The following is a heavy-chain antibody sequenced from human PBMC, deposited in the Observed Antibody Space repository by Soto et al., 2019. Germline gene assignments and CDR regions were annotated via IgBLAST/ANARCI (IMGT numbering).Heavy chain of an antibody. J-gene: IGHJ4*02. CDR2: IIPIFGTA. CDR1: GGTFSSYA. CDR3: AGGEATAYCGGDCYSDY. Sequence: QVQLVQSGAEVKKPGSSVKVSCKASGGTFSSYAISWVRQAPGQGLEWMGGIIPIFGTANYAQKFQGRVTITADESTSTADMELSSLRSEDTAVYYCAGGEATAYCGGDCYSDYWGQGTLVTVSS. D-gene: IGHD2-21*02. V-gene: IGHV1-69*01.